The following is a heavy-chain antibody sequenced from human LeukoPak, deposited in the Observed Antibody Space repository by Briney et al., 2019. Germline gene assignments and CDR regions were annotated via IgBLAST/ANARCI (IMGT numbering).Heavy chain of an antibody. CDR3: ARTIAFRAFDI. D-gene: IGHD2-15*01. CDR2: ISSNGGST. CDR1: GFTFSSYA. J-gene: IGHJ3*02. Sequence: GGSLRLSCAASGFTFSSYAMHWVRQAPGKGLEYVSAISSNGGSTYYANSVKGRFTISRDNSKNTLYLQMGSLRAEDTAVYYCARTIAFRAFDIWGQGTMVTVSS. V-gene: IGHV3-64*01.